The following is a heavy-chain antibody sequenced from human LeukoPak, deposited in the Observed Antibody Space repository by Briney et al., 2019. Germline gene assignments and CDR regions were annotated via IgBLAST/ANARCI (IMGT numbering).Heavy chain of an antibody. Sequence: GGSLRLSCAASGFTFSSYWMSWVRQAPGKGLEWVGRIKSKTDGGTTDYAAPVKGRFTISRDDSKNTLYLQMNSLKTEDTAVYYCTTDPGSSGSLVIFDYWGQGTLVTVSS. CDR2: IKSKTDGGTT. CDR1: GFTFSSYW. V-gene: IGHV3-15*01. J-gene: IGHJ4*02. CDR3: TTDPGSSGSLVIFDY. D-gene: IGHD3-10*01.